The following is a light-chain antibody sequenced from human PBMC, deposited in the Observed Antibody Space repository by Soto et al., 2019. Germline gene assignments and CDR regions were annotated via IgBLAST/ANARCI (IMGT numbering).Light chain of an antibody. V-gene: IGLV2-14*03. J-gene: IGLJ1*01. CDR3: TSYTRSPHFV. CDR2: DVS. CDR1: TKDIGVSNY. Sequence: QSVLTQPASVSGSPGQSITVSCTGTTKDIGVSNYVSWCQQHPGKAPRLILYDVSNRPSGVSARFSGSKSGNTASLTISGLQIEDEADYYCTSYTRSPHFVFGTGTRSPS.